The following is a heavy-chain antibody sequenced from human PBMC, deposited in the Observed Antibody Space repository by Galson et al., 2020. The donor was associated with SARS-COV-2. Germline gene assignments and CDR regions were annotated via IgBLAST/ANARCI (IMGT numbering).Heavy chain of an antibody. CDR1: GGSISSGGYS. CDR2: IYHSGST. CDR3: ARDGPSDYGGFDY. Sequence: ETSETLSLTCAVSGGSISSGGYSWSWIRQSPGKGLEWIGYIYHSGSTYYNPSLKSRVTISVDRSKNQFSLKLSSVTAADTAVYYCARDGPSDYGGFDYWGQGTLVTVSS. V-gene: IGHV4-30-2*06. J-gene: IGHJ4*02. D-gene: IGHD4-17*01.